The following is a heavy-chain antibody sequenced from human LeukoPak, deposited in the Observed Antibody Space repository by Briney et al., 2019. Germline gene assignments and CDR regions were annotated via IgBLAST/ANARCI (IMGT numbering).Heavy chain of an antibody. CDR2: IQSDGRNK. Sequence: PGGSLRLSCAASGFTFSSFGMHWVRQTPGKGLEWVAFIQSDGRNKYYTDSVKGRFTISRDNAKNSLYLQMNSLRAEDTAVYYCARRYVWEWDYWGQGTLVTVSS. V-gene: IGHV3-30*02. CDR1: GFTFSSFG. J-gene: IGHJ4*02. D-gene: IGHD3-10*02. CDR3: ARRYVWEWDY.